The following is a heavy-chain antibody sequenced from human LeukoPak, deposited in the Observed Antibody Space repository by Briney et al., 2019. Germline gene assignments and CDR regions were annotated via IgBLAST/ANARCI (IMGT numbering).Heavy chain of an antibody. Sequence: SETLSLTCTVSGGSITSTSYKWGWIRQPPGKGLEWIGNIYYSGSTYYNPSLKSRVTISVDTSKNQFSLKLSSVTAADTAVYYCASTLLVIAARLSGVAFDIWGQGTMVTVSS. CDR1: GGSITSTSYK. CDR2: IYYSGST. V-gene: IGHV4-39*07. CDR3: ASTLLVIAARLSGVAFDI. J-gene: IGHJ3*02. D-gene: IGHD6-6*01.